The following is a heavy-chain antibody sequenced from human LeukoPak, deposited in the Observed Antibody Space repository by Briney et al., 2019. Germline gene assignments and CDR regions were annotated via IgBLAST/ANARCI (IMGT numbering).Heavy chain of an antibody. CDR3: ARGSSSWSRSFDY. J-gene: IGHJ4*02. V-gene: IGHV4-34*01. CDR1: GGSFSGYY. D-gene: IGHD6-13*01. CDR2: INHSGST. Sequence: SETLSLTCAVYGGSFSGYYWSWIRQPPGKGLEWIGGINHSGSTNYNPSLKSRVTISVDTSKNQFSLKLSSVTAADTAGYYCARGSSSWSRSFDYWGQGTLVTVSS.